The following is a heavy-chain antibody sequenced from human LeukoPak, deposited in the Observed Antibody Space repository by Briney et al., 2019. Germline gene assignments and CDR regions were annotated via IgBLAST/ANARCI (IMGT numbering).Heavy chain of an antibody. Sequence: GGSLRLSCAASGITFSTYAMHWVRQAPGRGLEWVAVTSYDGSNNYYADSVKGRFTISRDNSKNTLYLQMNSLRAEDTAVYYCANTLSRGSPFDYWGQGTLVTVSS. J-gene: IGHJ4*02. CDR2: TSYDGSNN. V-gene: IGHV3-30-3*01. CDR1: GITFSTYA. D-gene: IGHD5-24*01. CDR3: ANTLSRGSPFDY.